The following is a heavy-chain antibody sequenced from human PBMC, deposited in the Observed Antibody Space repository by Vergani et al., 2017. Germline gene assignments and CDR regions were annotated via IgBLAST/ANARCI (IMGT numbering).Heavy chain of an antibody. J-gene: IGHJ6*02. CDR2: ISWNSGSI. CDR1: GFTFDDYA. D-gene: IGHD2-2*01. CDR3: AKGRSPADYYYGMDV. Sequence: EVQLVESGGGLVQPGRSLRLSCAASGFTFDDYAMHWVRQAPGKGLEWVSGISWNSGSIGYADSVKGRFTISRDNAKNSLYLQMNSLRTEDTALYYCAKGRSPADYYYGMDVWGQGTTVTVSS. V-gene: IGHV3-9*01.